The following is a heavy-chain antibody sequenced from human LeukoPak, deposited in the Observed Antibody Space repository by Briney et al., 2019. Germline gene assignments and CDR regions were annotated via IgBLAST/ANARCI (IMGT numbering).Heavy chain of an antibody. CDR2: ISSSSSYI. CDR3: ARVTYYGSGSSPHFDY. V-gene: IGHV3-21*01. CDR1: GFTFSSYS. Sequence: TGGSLRLSCAASGFTFSSYSMNWVRQAPGKGLEWVSSISSSSSYIYYADSVKGRFTISRDNAKNSLYLQMNSLRAKDTAVYYCARVTYYGSGSSPHFDYWGQGTLVTVSS. J-gene: IGHJ4*02. D-gene: IGHD3-10*01.